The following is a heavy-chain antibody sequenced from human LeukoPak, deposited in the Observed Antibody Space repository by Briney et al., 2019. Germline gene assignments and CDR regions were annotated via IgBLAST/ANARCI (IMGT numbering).Heavy chain of an antibody. V-gene: IGHV3-11*01. CDR1: GFTFSYYY. D-gene: IGHD1-26*01. CDR2: IGSSGDTL. Sequence: PGGSLRLSCAASGFTFSYYYMSWIRQAPGKGLEWVSYIGSSGDTLYHADSVKGRFTISRDNAKNSLYLQMNSLRAEDTAVYYCARDRGGSYVDYWGQGTLVTVSS. J-gene: IGHJ4*02. CDR3: ARDRGGSYVDY.